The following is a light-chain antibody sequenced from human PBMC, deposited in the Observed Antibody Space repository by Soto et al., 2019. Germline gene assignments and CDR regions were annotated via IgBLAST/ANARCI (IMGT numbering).Light chain of an antibody. CDR1: QNLDDSD. CDR2: DAS. CDR3: QQYDSSPPLT. J-gene: IGKJ4*01. Sequence: IVLTQSPVTLSLSPGETATLSCKASQNLDDSDLAWYQQRPGQAPRLLIYDASSRATGIPDRFSGSGSGTDFTLTISRLEPEDFAVYYCQQYDSSPPLTFGGGTKVEIK. V-gene: IGKV3-20*01.